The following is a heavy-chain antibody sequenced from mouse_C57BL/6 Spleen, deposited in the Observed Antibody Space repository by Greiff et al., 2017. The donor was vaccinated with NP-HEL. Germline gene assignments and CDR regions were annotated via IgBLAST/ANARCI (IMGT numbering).Heavy chain of an antibody. CDR3: ARWRDYYGSSEY. D-gene: IGHD1-1*01. V-gene: IGHV1-59*01. J-gene: IGHJ2*01. CDR1: GYTFTSYW. Sequence: QVQLQQPGAELVRPGPSVKLSCKASGYTFTSYWMHWVKQRPGQGLEWIGVIDPSDSYTNYNQKFKGKATLTVDTSSSTAYMQLSSLTSEDSAVYYCARWRDYYGSSEYWGQGTTLTVSS. CDR2: IDPSDSYT.